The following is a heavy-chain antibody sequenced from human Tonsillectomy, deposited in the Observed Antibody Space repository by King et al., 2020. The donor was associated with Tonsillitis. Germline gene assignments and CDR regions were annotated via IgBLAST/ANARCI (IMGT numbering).Heavy chain of an antibody. CDR2: MNPQSGNT. D-gene: IGHD3-9*01. CDR3: VRWGRGVLRYFDWFPFAP. J-gene: IGHJ5*02. Sequence: QLVQSGAEVKKPGASVKVSCRASGYTFTSYDINWVRQAPGQGLEWMGWMNPQSGNTGYAQKFQGRVTMTRNTSIRTAYMELSRLRSEDTAAYYFVRWGRGVLRYFDWFPFAPGGQGTLVTVSS. CDR1: GYTFTSYD. V-gene: IGHV1-8*01.